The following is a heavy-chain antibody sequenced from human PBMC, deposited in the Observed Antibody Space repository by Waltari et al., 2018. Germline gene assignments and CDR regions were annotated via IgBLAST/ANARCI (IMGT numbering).Heavy chain of an antibody. J-gene: IGHJ6*03. V-gene: IGHV3-30*04. CDR2: MSYDGKNS. D-gene: IGHD4-4*01. CDR1: GFTFSNYA. CDR3: AREAVTTDYYYMDV. Sequence: QVQLVESGGGVVQPGGSLRLSCAASGFTFSNYAMPWVRQSPGKGLEWVAVMSYDGKNSYYADSMKGRFSISRDNSKNTLYLQINSLRPEDTAVYHCAREAVTTDYYYMDVWGKGTTVTISS.